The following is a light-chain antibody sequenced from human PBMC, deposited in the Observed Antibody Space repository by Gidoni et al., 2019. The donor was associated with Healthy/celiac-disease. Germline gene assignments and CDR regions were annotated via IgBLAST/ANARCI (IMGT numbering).Light chain of an antibody. CDR1: NIGSKS. CDR2: DDS. Sequence: SYVLTQPPSLSVAPGQKARITCGGTNIGSKSVHWYQQKPGQAPVLVVYDDSDRPSGIPERFSGSNSGNTATLTISRVEAGDEADYYCQVWDSSSDHVVFGGGTKLTVL. J-gene: IGLJ2*01. V-gene: IGLV3-21*02. CDR3: QVWDSSSDHVV.